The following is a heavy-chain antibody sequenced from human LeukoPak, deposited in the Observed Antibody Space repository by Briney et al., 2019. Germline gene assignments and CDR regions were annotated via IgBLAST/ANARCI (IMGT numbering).Heavy chain of an antibody. CDR2: ISYDGSNK. D-gene: IGHD2-15*01. CDR1: GFTFSSYA. J-gene: IGHJ5*02. V-gene: IGHV3-30-3*01. CDR3: ARDRGSSAPGTWFDP. Sequence: GGSLRLSCAASGFTFSSYAMHWVRQAPGKGLEWVAVISYDGSNKYYADSVKGRFTISRDNSKNTLYLQMNSLRAEDTAVYYCARDRGSSAPGTWFDPWGQGTLVTVSS.